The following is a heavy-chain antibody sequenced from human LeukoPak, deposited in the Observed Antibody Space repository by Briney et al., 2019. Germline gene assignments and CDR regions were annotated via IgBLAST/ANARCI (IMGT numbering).Heavy chain of an antibody. CDR1: GFTIRIYG. J-gene: IGHJ5*02. CDR2: ISHDGGAK. CDR3: AKDWGSSDLYNYFDP. Sequence: GGSLRLSCAVSGFTIRIYGMHWVRQAPGKGLEWVAMISHDGGAKYYGDSVKGRFTISRDDSKNTPYMQMNSLSTEDTVFYYCAKDWGSSDLYNYFDPWGQGTQVTVSS. V-gene: IGHV3-30*18. D-gene: IGHD6-19*01.